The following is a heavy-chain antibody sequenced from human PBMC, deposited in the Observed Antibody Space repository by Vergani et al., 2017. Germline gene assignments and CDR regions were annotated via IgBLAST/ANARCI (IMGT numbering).Heavy chain of an antibody. CDR3: ARGGGYCSSTSCPPGY. Sequence: QVQLQESGPGLVKPSQTLSLNCTVSGGSISSGGYYWSWIRQHPGKGLEWIGYIYYSGSTYYNPSLKSRVTISVDTSKNQFSLKLSSVTAADTAVFYCARGGGYCSSTSCPPGYWGQGTLVTVSS. V-gene: IGHV4-31*03. CDR2: IYYSGST. CDR1: GGSISSGGYY. J-gene: IGHJ4*02. D-gene: IGHD2-2*01.